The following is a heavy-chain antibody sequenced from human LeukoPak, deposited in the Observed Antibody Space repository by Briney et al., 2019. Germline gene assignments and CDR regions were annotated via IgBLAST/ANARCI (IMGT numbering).Heavy chain of an antibody. D-gene: IGHD1-26*01. Sequence: ASVKVSCKASGYTFTGYYMHWVRQAPGQGLEWMGWISAYNGNTNYAQKLQGRVTMTTDTSTSTAYMELRSLRSDDTAVYYCARDLGSYDFDYWGQGTLVTVSS. CDR3: ARDLGSYDFDY. CDR2: ISAYNGNT. V-gene: IGHV1-18*04. CDR1: GYTFTGYY. J-gene: IGHJ4*02.